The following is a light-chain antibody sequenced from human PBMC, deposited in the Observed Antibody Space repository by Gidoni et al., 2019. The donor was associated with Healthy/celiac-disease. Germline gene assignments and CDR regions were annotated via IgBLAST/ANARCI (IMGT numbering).Light chain of an antibody. V-gene: IGLV2-14*01. Sequence: QSALTQPASVSGSPGQSITISCTGTSSDVGGYNYVSWYQQHQGKAPKLMIYEVSNRPSGVPDRFSGSKSGNTASLTISGLQAEDEAYYYCSSYTSSSTLRVFGGGTKLTVL. CDR2: EVS. CDR3: SSYTSSSTLRV. CDR1: SSDVGGYNY. J-gene: IGLJ2*01.